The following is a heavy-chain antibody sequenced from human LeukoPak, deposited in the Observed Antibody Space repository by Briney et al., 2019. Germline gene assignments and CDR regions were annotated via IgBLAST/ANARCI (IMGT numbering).Heavy chain of an antibody. D-gene: IGHD1-1*01. CDR3: ARLRGEAGTHLSYDY. CDR1: GVTASSNY. J-gene: IGHJ4*02. CDR2: IYSGGNT. Sequence: PGGSLRLSCAASGVTASSNYMTWVRQAPGKGLEWVSVIYSGGNTYYADSVKGRFTISRDNSKNTLHLQMNSLRVEDTAVYYCARLRGEAGTHLSYDYWGQGTLVTVSS. V-gene: IGHV3-66*04.